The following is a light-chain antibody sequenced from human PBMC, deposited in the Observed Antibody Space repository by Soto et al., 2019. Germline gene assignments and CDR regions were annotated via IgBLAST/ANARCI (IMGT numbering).Light chain of an antibody. CDR1: SSDVGGYNY. Sequence: QSALAQPASVSGSPGQSITISCTGTSSDVGGYNYVSWYQQHPGKAPKLMIYEVRNRPSGVSNRFSGSKSGNTASLTISGLQAEDEADYYCNSYTTSTTYVFGTGTKLTV. V-gene: IGLV2-14*01. CDR2: EVR. J-gene: IGLJ1*01. CDR3: NSYTTSTTYV.